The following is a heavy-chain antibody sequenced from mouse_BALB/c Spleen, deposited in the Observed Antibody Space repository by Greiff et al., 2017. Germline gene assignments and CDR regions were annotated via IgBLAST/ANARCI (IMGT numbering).Heavy chain of an antibody. V-gene: IGHV3-6*02. CDR1: GYSITSGYY. CDR2: ISYDGSN. Sequence: EVQLQQSGPGLVKPSQSLSLTCSVTGYSITSGYYWNWIRQFPGNKLEWMGYISYDGSNNYNPSLKNRISITRDTSKNQFFLKLNSVTTEDTATYYFAREGYYGSSYYAMDYWGQGTSVTVSS. J-gene: IGHJ4*01. D-gene: IGHD1-1*01. CDR3: AREGYYGSSYYAMDY.